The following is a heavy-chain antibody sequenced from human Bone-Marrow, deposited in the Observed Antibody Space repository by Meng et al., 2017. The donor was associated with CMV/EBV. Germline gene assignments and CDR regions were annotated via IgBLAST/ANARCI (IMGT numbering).Heavy chain of an antibody. CDR1: GFTFSSYS. CDR3: ARASVGSNIREEDY. J-gene: IGHJ4*02. V-gene: IGHV3-21*04. D-gene: IGHD1-26*01. CDR2: ISSSSSYI. Sequence: GESLKISCAASGFTFSSYSMNWVRQAPGKGLEWVSSISSSSSYIYYADSVKGRFTISRDNAKNSLYLQMNSLRVEDTALYYCARASVGSNIREEDYWGQGTRVTVSS.